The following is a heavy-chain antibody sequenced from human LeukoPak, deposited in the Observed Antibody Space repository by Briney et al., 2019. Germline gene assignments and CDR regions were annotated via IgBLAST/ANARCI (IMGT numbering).Heavy chain of an antibody. Sequence: SETLSLTCTVSGGSISSYYWSWLRQPPGKGLEWIGYIYYSGSTNYNPSLKSRVTISVDTSKNQFCLKLSSVTAADTAVYYCAGGGSARGRYDYWGQGTLVTVSS. J-gene: IGHJ4*02. CDR2: IYYSGST. CDR1: GGSISSYY. D-gene: IGHD3-16*01. V-gene: IGHV4-59*01. CDR3: AGGGSARGRYDY.